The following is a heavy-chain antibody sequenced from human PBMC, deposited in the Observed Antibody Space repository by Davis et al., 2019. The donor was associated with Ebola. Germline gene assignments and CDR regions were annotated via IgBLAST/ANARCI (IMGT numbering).Heavy chain of an antibody. V-gene: IGHV4-59*08. J-gene: IGHJ3*01. CDR1: GGSISDYF. CDR2: IYGDST. Sequence: GSLRLSCTVSGGSISDYFWSWIRQPPGRGLEWIGYIYGDSTKYNASLQSRVTISVDTSKNQFSLKLKSVTAADTAVYFCARPRDFGYGDPFDVWGQGTVVTVSP. CDR3: ARPRDFGYGDPFDV. D-gene: IGHD5-18*01.